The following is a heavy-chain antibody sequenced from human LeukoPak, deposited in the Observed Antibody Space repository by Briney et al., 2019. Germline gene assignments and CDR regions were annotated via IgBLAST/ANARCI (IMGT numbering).Heavy chain of an antibody. CDR2: IEYEGGYNQ. Sequence: GGSLRLSCVASGFTFSTYGMHWVRQAPGKGLDWVAFIEYEGGYNQYYTDSVKGRFTISRDNSRNTLYLQMNYLRAEDTAFYYCAKDKEYASGSYPIEYWGQGTLVTVPS. V-gene: IGHV3-30*02. J-gene: IGHJ4*02. CDR1: GFTFSTYG. CDR3: AKDKEYASGSYPIEY. D-gene: IGHD3-10*01.